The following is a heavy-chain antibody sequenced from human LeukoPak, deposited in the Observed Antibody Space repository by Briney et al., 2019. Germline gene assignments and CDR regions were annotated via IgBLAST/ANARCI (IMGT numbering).Heavy chain of an antibody. CDR1: GFSLSTSGMR. CDR2: IDWDDDK. CDR3: ARSYMVRGVSFDY. D-gene: IGHD3-10*01. V-gene: IGHV2-70*04. Sequence: SGPALVQPTPPLTLTRTFSGFSLSTSGMRVSWIRQPPVKALEWLALIDWDDDKFYSTSLKTRLTISKDTSKSQVVLTMTSMDPVDTATYYCARSYMVRGVSFDYWGQGTLVTVSS. J-gene: IGHJ4*02.